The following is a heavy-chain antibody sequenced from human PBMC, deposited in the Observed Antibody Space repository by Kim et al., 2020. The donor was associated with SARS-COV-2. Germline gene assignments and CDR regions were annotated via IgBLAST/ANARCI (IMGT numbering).Heavy chain of an antibody. J-gene: IGHJ4*02. V-gene: IGHV3-21*01. CDR3: ALAAAGNGY. D-gene: IGHD6-13*01. CDR2: SSYI. Sequence: SSYIYYADSGKGRFTISRDNAKNSLYLQMNSLRAEDTAVYYCALAAAGNGYWGQGTLVTVSS.